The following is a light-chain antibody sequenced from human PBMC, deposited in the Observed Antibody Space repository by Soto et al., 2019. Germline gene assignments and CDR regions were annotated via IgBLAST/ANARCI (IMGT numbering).Light chain of an antibody. CDR3: QQRSIWPWT. CDR1: QSVNNY. Sequence: EIVLTQSPATLSLSPGERATLSCRASQSVNNYLAWYQQKPGQAPWLLIYDTSDRATGIPARFSGSGSGTDFTLTISSLEPEDFAVFYCQQRSIWPWTFGQGTKVEIK. V-gene: IGKV3-11*01. CDR2: DTS. J-gene: IGKJ1*01.